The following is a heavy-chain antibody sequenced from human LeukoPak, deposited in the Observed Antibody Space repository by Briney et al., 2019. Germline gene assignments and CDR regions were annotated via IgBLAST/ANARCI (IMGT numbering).Heavy chain of an antibody. D-gene: IGHD2-15*01. CDR3: ARQDCSGGSRYIQRTNNWFDP. J-gene: IGHJ5*02. CDR2: ISGSGGST. CDR1: GFTFSNYA. V-gene: IGHV3-23*01. Sequence: GGSLRLSCAASGFTFSNYAMSWVRQAPGKGLEWVSLISGSGGSTYHADSVKGRFTISRDNSKNTLYLQMISLRAEDAAVYYCARQDCSGGSRYIQRTNNWFDPWGQGTLVTVSS.